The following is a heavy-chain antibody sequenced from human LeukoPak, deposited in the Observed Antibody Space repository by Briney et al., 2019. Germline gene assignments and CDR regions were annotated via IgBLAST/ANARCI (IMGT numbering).Heavy chain of an antibody. CDR3: ARDSVPGIAAAGTQG. CDR2: IYDSGST. CDR1: GGFINRYY. V-gene: IGHV4-59*01. D-gene: IGHD6-13*01. J-gene: IGHJ4*02. Sequence: SETLSLTCTVSGGFINRYYWSWIRQPPGKGLEWIGYIYDSGSTHHNPSLKGRVTILVDTSANQFSLKLSSVTAADAAVYYCARDSVPGIAAAGTQGWGQGTLVTVSS.